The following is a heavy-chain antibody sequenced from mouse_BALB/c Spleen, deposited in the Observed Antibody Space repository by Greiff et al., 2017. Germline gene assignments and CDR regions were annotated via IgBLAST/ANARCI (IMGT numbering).Heavy chain of an antibody. CDR2: IWRGGST. Sequence: VQLVESGPSLVQPSQSLSITCTVSGFSLTSYGVHWVRQSPGKGLEWLGVIWRGGSTDYNAAFMSRLSITKDNSKSQVFFKMNSLQADDTAIYYCAKKDYGNSWFAYWGQGTLVTVSA. J-gene: IGHJ3*01. D-gene: IGHD2-1*01. CDR3: AKKDYGNSWFAY. CDR1: GFSLTSYG. V-gene: IGHV2-5-1*01.